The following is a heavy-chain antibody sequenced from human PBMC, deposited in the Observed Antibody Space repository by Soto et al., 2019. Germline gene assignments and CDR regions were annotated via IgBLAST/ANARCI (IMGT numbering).Heavy chain of an antibody. D-gene: IGHD6-13*01. CDR2: IYHSGST. Sequence: SETLSLTCTVSGGSISNNNCCSWVRQPPGKGLEWIGEIYHSGSTNYNPSLKSRVTISVDKSKNQFSLILNSVTAADTAVYFCARDPLAGQQPGFDYWGQGALVTVSS. J-gene: IGHJ4*02. CDR3: ARDPLAGQQPGFDY. V-gene: IGHV4-4*02. CDR1: GGSISNNNC.